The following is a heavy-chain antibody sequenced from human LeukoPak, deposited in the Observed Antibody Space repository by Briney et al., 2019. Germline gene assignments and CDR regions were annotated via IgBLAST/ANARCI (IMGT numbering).Heavy chain of an antibody. J-gene: IGHJ4*02. CDR2: ICTSEST. D-gene: IGHD3-3*01. CDR1: GGSISSGRYL. Sequence: SQTLSLNCTVSGGSISSGRYLWRSIRQPAGKGLEWIGGICTSESTTYNPSLKSRVTISVDTAKNQFSLKLSSVTAADTAVYYCARDRSYDFWSGYYIWGQGTLVTVSS. CDR3: ARDRSYDFWSGYYI. V-gene: IGHV4-61*02.